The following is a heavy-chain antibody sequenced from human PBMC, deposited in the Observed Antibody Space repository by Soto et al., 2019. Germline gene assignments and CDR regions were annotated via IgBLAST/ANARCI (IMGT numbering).Heavy chain of an antibody. Sequence: EVQLLESGGGLVQPGGSLRLSCAASGFTFSSHAMNWVRQAPGKGLEWISVMSGSGGTTFYADSVKGRFTISRDNAKNTLYVQRNSLRAEDTAVYYCAKDLGLEGATVRAFDMWGQGTMVTVSS. V-gene: IGHV3-23*01. CDR2: MSGSGGTT. D-gene: IGHD1-26*01. CDR3: AKDLGLEGATVRAFDM. CDR1: GFTFSSHA. J-gene: IGHJ3*02.